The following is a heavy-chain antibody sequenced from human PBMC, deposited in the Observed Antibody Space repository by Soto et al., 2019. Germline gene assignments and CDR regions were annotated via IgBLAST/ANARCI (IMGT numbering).Heavy chain of an antibody. CDR2: INHSGST. D-gene: IGHD3-10*01. Sequence: QVQLQQWGAGLLKPSETLSLTCAVYGGSFSGYYWSWIRQPPGKGLEWIGEINHSGSTNYNPSLKSRVTISVDTSKNQFSLKLSSVTAADTAVYYCARGRREVRGVIITGWFDPWGQGTLVTVSS. J-gene: IGHJ5*02. V-gene: IGHV4-34*01. CDR1: GGSFSGYY. CDR3: ARGRREVRGVIITGWFDP.